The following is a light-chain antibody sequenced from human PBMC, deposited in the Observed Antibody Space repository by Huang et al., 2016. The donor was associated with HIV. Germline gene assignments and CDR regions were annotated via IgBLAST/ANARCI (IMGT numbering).Light chain of an antibody. CDR2: GAS. CDR3: QQYRSSLWT. V-gene: IGKV3-20*01. CDR1: QSVSSTY. J-gene: IGKJ1*01. Sequence: EIVLTQSPGTLSLSPGERATLSCRASQSVSSTYLAWYQQKPGQAPRLLIYGASNRATGIPDRFSGGGSGTDFTLTITRLEPEDFAVYYCQQYRSSLWTFGQGTKVE.